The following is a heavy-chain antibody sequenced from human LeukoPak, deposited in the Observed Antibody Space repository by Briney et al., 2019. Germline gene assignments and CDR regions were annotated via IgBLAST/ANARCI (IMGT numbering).Heavy chain of an antibody. Sequence: GASVRVSCKASGYTFTTFGITWVRQAPGEGLEWMGWISTYSGNTRYAQKFQGRVTMTTDTSASTAYMELRSLRSGDTAVYYCARGEPIFDYWGQGTLVTVSS. CDR3: ARGEPIFDY. V-gene: IGHV1-18*01. CDR2: ISTYSGNT. D-gene: IGHD1-26*01. CDR1: GYTFTTFG. J-gene: IGHJ4*02.